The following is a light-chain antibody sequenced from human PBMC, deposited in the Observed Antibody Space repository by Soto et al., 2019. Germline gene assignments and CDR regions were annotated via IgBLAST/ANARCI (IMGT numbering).Light chain of an antibody. V-gene: IGKV3-20*01. CDR2: GAS. CDR3: QQYGNSPRFT. CDR1: QGVSSNS. Sequence: IVLTQSPGTLSLSPGERATLSCRASQGVSSNSLAWYQQKPGQAPRLLIYGASSRATGIPDRFSASGSGTDFTLTINSLEPEDFAVYYCQQYGNSPRFTFGPGTKVEI. J-gene: IGKJ3*01.